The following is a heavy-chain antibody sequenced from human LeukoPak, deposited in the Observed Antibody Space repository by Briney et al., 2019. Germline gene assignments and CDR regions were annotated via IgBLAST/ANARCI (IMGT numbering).Heavy chain of an antibody. CDR1: RFTFSNYW. CDR3: ARSNAGTGWSFDS. CDR2: INEDGSQQ. J-gene: IGHJ4*02. V-gene: IGHV3-7*01. D-gene: IGHD2-15*01. Sequence: GGSLRLSCEASRFTFSNYWMSWVRLAPGRGLEWVANINEDGSQQRYIDSVRGRFTISRDNAKASLFLQMNSVSFEDTALYYCARSNAGTGWSFDSWGQGTLVTVSS.